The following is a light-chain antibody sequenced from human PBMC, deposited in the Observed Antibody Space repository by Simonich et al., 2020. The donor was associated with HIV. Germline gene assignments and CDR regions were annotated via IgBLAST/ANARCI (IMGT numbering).Light chain of an antibody. CDR1: SSDVGGYNY. CDR3: GSFTTSSTLGV. V-gene: IGLV2-14*01. J-gene: IGLJ3*02. CDR2: DVS. Sequence: QSALTQPASVSGSPGQSITISCTGTSSDVGGYNYVSWYQQHPGKAPKLLIFDVSDRPSGGSNRFSGSNSGNTASLTISGLQAEDEADYYCGSFTTSSTLGVFGGGTKLTVL.